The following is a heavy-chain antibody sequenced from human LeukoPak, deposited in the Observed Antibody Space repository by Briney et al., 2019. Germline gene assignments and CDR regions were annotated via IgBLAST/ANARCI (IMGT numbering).Heavy chain of an antibody. Sequence: SGTLSLTCDVYGGSFNDYYWSWIRQPPGKGLEWLGDINHNENTDYNSSLKSRVTMSVDASKNQFSLRLSSVTAADTAVYYCARHAKYNYFDPWGQGTLVTVSS. J-gene: IGHJ5*02. CDR2: INHNENT. V-gene: IGHV4-34*01. CDR1: GGSFNDYY. CDR3: ARHAKYNYFDP.